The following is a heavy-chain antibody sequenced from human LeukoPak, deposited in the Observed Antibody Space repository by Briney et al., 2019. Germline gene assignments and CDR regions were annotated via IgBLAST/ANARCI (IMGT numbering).Heavy chain of an antibody. CDR2: ISSDSGTI. D-gene: IGHD2-2*01. V-gene: IGHV3-48*04. CDR3: ARENYAIDY. Sequence: PGGSLRLSCVASGFTFSTYSMNWVRQAPGQGLDWLSYISSDSGTIYYADSVKGRFTISRDNAKNSLYLQMNSLRAEDTAVYYCARENYAIDYWGQGTLVTVSS. J-gene: IGHJ4*02. CDR1: GFTFSTYS.